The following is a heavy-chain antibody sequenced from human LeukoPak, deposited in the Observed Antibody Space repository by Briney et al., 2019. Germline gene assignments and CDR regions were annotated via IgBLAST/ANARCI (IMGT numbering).Heavy chain of an antibody. CDR1: GGTFSSYA. V-gene: IGHV1-69*05. CDR2: IIPIFGTA. D-gene: IGHD6-13*01. Sequence: SVKVSCKASGGTFSSYAISWVRQAPGQGLEWMGGIIPIFGTANYAQKFQGRVTITTDESTSTAYMELSSLRSEDTAVYYCARLNKGSSSWYWGYTWFDPWGQGTLVTVSS. CDR3: ARLNKGSSSWYWGYTWFDP. J-gene: IGHJ5*02.